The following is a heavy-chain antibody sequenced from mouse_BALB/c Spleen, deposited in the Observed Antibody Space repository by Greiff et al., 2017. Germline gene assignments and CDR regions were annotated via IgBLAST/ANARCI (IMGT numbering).Heavy chain of an antibody. Sequence: QVQLQQSGAELVRPGVSVKISCTGSGYTFTGYAMHWVKQSPGKGLEWIGVISTDYGDASYNQKFKGKAKMTADKSSSTAYMELARLTSEDSAIYYCAKDGGFAYWGQGTLVTVSA. V-gene: IGHV1S137*01. CDR2: ISTDYGDA. J-gene: IGHJ3*01. D-gene: IGHD1-2*01. CDR3: AKDGGFAY. CDR1: GYTFTGYA.